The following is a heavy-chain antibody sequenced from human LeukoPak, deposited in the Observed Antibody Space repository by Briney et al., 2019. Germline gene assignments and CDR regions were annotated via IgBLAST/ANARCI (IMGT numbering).Heavy chain of an antibody. Sequence: GGSLRLSCAASGFTFSSYGMHWVRQAPGKGLEWVAVISYDGSNKYYADSVKGRFTISRDNSKNTLYLQVNSLRGEDTAVYYYTKAQPIVVVPAAIDYWGRGTLVTVSA. D-gene: IGHD2-2*02. V-gene: IGHV3-30*18. J-gene: IGHJ4*02. CDR2: ISYDGSNK. CDR3: TKAQPIVVVPAAIDY. CDR1: GFTFSSYG.